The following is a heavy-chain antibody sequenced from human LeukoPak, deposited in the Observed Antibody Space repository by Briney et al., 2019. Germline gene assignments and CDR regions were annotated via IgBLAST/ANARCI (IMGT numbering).Heavy chain of an antibody. CDR1: GGTFISYA. CDR3: ARATLAMAGQVFDY. CDR2: IIPIFGTA. Sequence: SVMVSCKASGGTFISYAISWVRQAPGQGLEWMGGIIPIFGTANYSQKFQGRVTITSDKSTSTAYMELSSLRSEDTDVYYCARATLAMAGQVFDYWGQGTLVAVSS. D-gene: IGHD6-19*01. J-gene: IGHJ4*02. V-gene: IGHV1-69*06.